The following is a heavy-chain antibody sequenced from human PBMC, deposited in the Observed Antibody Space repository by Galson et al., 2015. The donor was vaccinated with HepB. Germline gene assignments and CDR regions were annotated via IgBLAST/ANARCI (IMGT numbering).Heavy chain of an antibody. CDR1: GFTFSSYS. J-gene: IGHJ4*02. CDR2: ISSSSSYI. Sequence: SLRLSCAASGFTFSSYSMNWVRQAPGKGLEWVSSISSSSSYIYYADSVKGRFTISRDNAKNSLYLQMNSLRAEDTAVYYCARDGDYGGNRPFDYWGQGTLVTVSS. CDR3: ARDGDYGGNRPFDY. V-gene: IGHV3-21*01. D-gene: IGHD4-23*01.